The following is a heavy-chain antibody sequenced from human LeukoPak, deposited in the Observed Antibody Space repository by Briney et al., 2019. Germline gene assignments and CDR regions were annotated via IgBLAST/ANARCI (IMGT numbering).Heavy chain of an antibody. D-gene: IGHD5-12*01. V-gene: IGHV4-59*01. Sequence: SETLSLTCTVSGGSISSYYWSWIRQPQGKGLEWIGYIYYSGSTNYNPSLKSRVTISVDTSKNQFSLKLSSVTAADTAVYYCARKVATIGRFDYWGQGTLVTVSS. CDR2: IYYSGST. CDR3: ARKVATIGRFDY. J-gene: IGHJ4*02. CDR1: GGSISSYY.